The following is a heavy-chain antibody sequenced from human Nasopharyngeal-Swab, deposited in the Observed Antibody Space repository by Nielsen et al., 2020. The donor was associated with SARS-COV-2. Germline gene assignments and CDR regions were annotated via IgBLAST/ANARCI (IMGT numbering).Heavy chain of an antibody. CDR1: GFTLSNYW. V-gene: IGHV3-74*01. Sequence: GGSLRLSCAASGFTLSNYWIHWVRQTPGKGLLWVSRINTDASRTSYADSVKGRFTISRDNSKNTLYLQMNSLRAEDTAVYYCAREWVGATPYFDYWGQGTLVTVSS. CDR3: AREWVGATPYFDY. J-gene: IGHJ4*02. CDR2: INTDASRT. D-gene: IGHD1-26*01.